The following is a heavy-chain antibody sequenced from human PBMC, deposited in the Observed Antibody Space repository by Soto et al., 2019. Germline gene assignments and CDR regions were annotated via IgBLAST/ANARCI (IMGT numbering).Heavy chain of an antibody. CDR1: GDSLSSNSAA. J-gene: IGHJ5*02. CDR2: TYYRSRWYN. Sequence: PSQTLSLTFAISGDSLSSNSAAWNWIRQSPSRVLEWLGRTYYRSRWYNDYALSVKSRITVTPDTSKNQFSLQLNSVTPEDTAVYYCARGRASNRVDWLDPWGQGTKVTFSS. D-gene: IGHD2-15*01. CDR3: ARGRASNRVDWLDP. V-gene: IGHV6-1*01.